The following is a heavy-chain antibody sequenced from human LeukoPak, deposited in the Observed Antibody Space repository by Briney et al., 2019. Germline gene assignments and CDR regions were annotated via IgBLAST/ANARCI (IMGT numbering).Heavy chain of an antibody. CDR2: IYYSGST. CDR3: ARPTELRYFDWRT. CDR1: GGTISSSSYY. Sequence: PSETLSLTCTVSGGTISSSSYYWGWIRQPPGKRLEWIGNIYYSGSTYYNPALKSRVTISVDTSKNQFALKLSSVTAADTAVYYCARPTELRYFDWRTWGQGTLVTVSS. J-gene: IGHJ4*02. D-gene: IGHD3-9*01. V-gene: IGHV4-39*01.